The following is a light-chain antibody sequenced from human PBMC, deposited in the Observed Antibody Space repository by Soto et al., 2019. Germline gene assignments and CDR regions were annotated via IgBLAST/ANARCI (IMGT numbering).Light chain of an antibody. CDR2: DVS. CDR3: SSYTSSSIPNYV. J-gene: IGLJ1*01. CDR1: SSDVGGYNY. Sequence: QSVLTQPASVSGSPGQSITISCTGTSSDVGGYNYVSWYQQHPGKAPKLMIYDVSNRPSGVSNRFSGSKSGNTASLTISGLQAEDDADYYCSSYTSSSIPNYVFGAGTKLTVL. V-gene: IGLV2-14*01.